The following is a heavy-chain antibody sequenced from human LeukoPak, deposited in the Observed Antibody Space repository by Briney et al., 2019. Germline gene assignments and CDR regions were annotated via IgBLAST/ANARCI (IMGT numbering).Heavy chain of an antibody. CDR2: IIPIFGTA. Sequence: ASVKVSCKASGGTFSSYAISWVRQAPGQGLEWMGGIIPIFGTANYAQKFQGRVTITTDESTSTAYMELSSLRSEDTAVYYCARNRGFGSGYGPDYYYYYMDVWGKGTMVTVSS. D-gene: IGHD5-12*01. CDR1: GGTFSSYA. V-gene: IGHV1-69*05. J-gene: IGHJ6*03. CDR3: ARNRGFGSGYGPDYYYYYMDV.